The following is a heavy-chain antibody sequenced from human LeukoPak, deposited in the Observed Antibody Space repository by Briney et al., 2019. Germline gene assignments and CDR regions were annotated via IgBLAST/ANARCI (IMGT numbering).Heavy chain of an antibody. Sequence: GGSLRLSCAASGFTFSNYWMHWVRQAPGKGLVWVSCINGDGSSTNYADSVKGRFTISRDNAKNTLYLQMNSLRAEDTAVYYCTRVAYGNAFDIWGQGTMVTVSS. J-gene: IGHJ3*02. CDR1: GFTFSNYW. V-gene: IGHV3-74*01. CDR2: INGDGSST. D-gene: IGHD4-17*01. CDR3: TRVAYGNAFDI.